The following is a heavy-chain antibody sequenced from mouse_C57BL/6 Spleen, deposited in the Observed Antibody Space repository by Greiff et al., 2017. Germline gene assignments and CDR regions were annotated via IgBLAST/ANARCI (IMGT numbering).Heavy chain of an antibody. D-gene: IGHD1-1*01. J-gene: IGHJ3*01. Sequence: QVQLKESGPGLVAPSQSLSISCTVSGFSLTSYGVSWVRQPPGKGLEWLGVIWGDGSTNYHSALISRLSISKDNSKCQGFLKLNSLHTDNTATYYCANPDTGSSLAYWGQGTLVTVSA. V-gene: IGHV2-3*01. CDR1: GFSLTSYG. CDR3: ANPDTGSSLAY. CDR2: IWGDGST.